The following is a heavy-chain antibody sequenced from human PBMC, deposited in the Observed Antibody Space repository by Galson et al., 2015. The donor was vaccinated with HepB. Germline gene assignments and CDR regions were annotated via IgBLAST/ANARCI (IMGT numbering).Heavy chain of an antibody. CDR2: IYDSGSA. V-gene: IGHV4-59*01. CDR3: ARAPGYSNGYYSYYFDH. J-gene: IGHJ4*02. Sequence: SETLSLTCTVSGGSISSYYWTWIRQPPGKGLEWIGFIYDSGSANYNPSLKSRVTISVDTSKNHFSLNLSSVTAADTAVYYCARAPGYSNGYYSYYFDHWGQGTLVTVSS. CDR1: GGSISSYY. D-gene: IGHD3-22*01.